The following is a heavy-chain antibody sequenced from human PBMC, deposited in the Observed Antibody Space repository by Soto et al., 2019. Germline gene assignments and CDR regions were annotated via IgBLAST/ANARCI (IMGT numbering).Heavy chain of an antibody. Sequence: QLPLPESGPGLVKPSETLSLTCTVSGDSISSSYYYWGWIRQPPGKGLEWIVSMYYSGSTFYNSSLKSRVTISVDTSKNQFSLKVSSVTAADTAVYYCARHGAWAPLDYWGQGTLVTVSS. V-gene: IGHV4-39*01. CDR2: MYYSGST. CDR1: GDSISSSYYY. D-gene: IGHD3-16*01. J-gene: IGHJ4*02. CDR3: ARHGAWAPLDY.